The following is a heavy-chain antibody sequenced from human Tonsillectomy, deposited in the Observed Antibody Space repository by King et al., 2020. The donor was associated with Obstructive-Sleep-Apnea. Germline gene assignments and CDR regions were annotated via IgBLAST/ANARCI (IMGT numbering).Heavy chain of an antibody. V-gene: IGHV4-31*03. CDR2: MYYSGST. D-gene: IGHD3-9*01. J-gene: IGHJ3*02. CDR1: GGSISSGAYY. Sequence: VQLQESGPGLVKTSQTLSLTCTVSGGSISSGAYYWSWIRQHPGKGLEWIGNMYYSGSTYYNPSLKSRLTISVDTSKNQFSLKLSSVTAADTAMYYCARIYFDWLTHDAFDIWGQGTMVTVSS. CDR3: ARIYFDWLTHDAFDI.